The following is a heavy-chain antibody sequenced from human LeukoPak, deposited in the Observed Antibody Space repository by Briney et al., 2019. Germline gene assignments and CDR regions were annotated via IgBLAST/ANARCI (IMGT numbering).Heavy chain of an antibody. J-gene: IGHJ4*02. Sequence: SETLSLTCTVSGGSISSGSYYWSWIRQPAGKGLEWIGRIYTSGSTNYNPSLKSRVTISVDTSKNQFSLKLSSVTAADTAVYYCARQDFIAAAGWTFDYWGQGTLVTVSS. D-gene: IGHD6-13*01. CDR1: GGSISSGSYY. CDR3: ARQDFIAAAGWTFDY. CDR2: IYTSGST. V-gene: IGHV4-61*02.